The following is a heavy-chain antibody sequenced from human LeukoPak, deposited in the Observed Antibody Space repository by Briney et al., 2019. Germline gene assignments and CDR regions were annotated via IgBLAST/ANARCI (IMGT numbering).Heavy chain of an antibody. D-gene: IGHD3-10*01. CDR2: ISSSGSTI. CDR1: GFTFSSYG. V-gene: IGHV3-48*04. Sequence: GRSLRLSCAASGFTFSSYGMHWVRQAPGKGLEWVSYISSSGSTIYYADSVKGRFTISRDNAKNSLYLQMNSLRAEDTAVYYCARAAPPWFGEPHYFDYWGQGTLVTVSS. CDR3: ARAAPPWFGEPHYFDY. J-gene: IGHJ4*02.